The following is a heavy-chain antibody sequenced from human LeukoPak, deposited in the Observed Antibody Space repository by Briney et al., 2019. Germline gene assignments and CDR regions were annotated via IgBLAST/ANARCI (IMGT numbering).Heavy chain of an antibody. V-gene: IGHV1-69*13. J-gene: IGHJ4*02. Sequence: SVKVSCKASGGTFSSYAISWVRQAPGQGLEWMGGIIPIFGTANYAQKFQGRVTITADESTSTAYTELSSLRSEDTAVYYCARIGRGDGYDWYYFDYWGQGTLVTVSS. CDR1: GGTFSSYA. CDR2: IIPIFGTA. D-gene: IGHD5-24*01. CDR3: ARIGRGDGYDWYYFDY.